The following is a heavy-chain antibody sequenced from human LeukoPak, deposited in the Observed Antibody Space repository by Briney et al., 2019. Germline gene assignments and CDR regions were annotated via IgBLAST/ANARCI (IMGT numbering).Heavy chain of an antibody. J-gene: IGHJ5*02. Sequence: SVTVSCKASGGTFSSYAISWVRQAPGQGLEWMGGIIPIFGTANYAQKFQGRVTITTDESTSTAYMELSSLRSEDTAVYYCARAIVVVPAAMFDPWGQGTLVTVSS. D-gene: IGHD2-2*01. V-gene: IGHV1-69*05. CDR1: GGTFSSYA. CDR2: IIPIFGTA. CDR3: ARAIVVVPAAMFDP.